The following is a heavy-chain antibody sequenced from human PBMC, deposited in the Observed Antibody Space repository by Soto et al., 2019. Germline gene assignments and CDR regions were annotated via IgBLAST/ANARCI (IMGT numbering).Heavy chain of an antibody. CDR1: GFTFSSFD. D-gene: IGHD3-10*01. CDR3: TRGPRPSSVGTGAF. J-gene: IGHJ4*02. Sequence: GGSLRLSCATSGFTFSSFDMDWVRQAPGKGLEWVSSIHRASTYIYYADSVRGRFTISRDNAKNTLYLEMHVLRADDTAVYYCTRGPRPSSVGTGAFWGQGTPVTVSS. V-gene: IGHV3-21*01. CDR2: IHRASTYI.